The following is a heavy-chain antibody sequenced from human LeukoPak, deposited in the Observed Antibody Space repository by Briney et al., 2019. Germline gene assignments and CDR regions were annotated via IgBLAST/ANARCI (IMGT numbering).Heavy chain of an antibody. CDR2: IWYDGSNT. V-gene: IGHV3-33*06. CDR1: GFSFSDYG. CDR3: AKDLYRSGGSCSDY. D-gene: IGHD2-15*01. Sequence: LSGGSLRLSCAASGFSFSDYGMHWVRQAPGKGLEWVAVIWYDGSNTYYVDSVKGRFTISRDNSKNTLYLQMNSLRAEGTAVYYCAKDLYRSGGSCSDYWGQGTLVTVSS. J-gene: IGHJ4*02.